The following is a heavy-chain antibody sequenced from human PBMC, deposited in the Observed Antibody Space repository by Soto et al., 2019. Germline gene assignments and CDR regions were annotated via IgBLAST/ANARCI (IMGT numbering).Heavy chain of an antibody. CDR2: IIPIFGTA. J-gene: IGHJ6*02. Sequence: GASVKVSCKASGGTFSSYAISWVRQAPGQGLEWMGGIIPIFGTANYAQKFQGRVTITADESTSTAYMELSSLRSEDTAVYYCAAKDSSSSVYHYGMDVWGQGTTVTVSS. CDR3: AAKDSSSSVYHYGMDV. V-gene: IGHV1-69*13. D-gene: IGHD6-6*01. CDR1: GGTFSSYA.